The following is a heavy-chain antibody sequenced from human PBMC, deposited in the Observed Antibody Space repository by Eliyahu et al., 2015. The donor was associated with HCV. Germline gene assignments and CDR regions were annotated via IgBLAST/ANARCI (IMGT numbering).Heavy chain of an antibody. D-gene: IGHD6-13*01. Sequence: QLQMQESGPGLVKPSETLSLTCTVSGVSISXGYYYWAWIRQSPGXGLEWIGTIHYTGSTFYNPSLNSRVXMSVDTSKNQFSXQLTSVSAADTAVHYCARXXTTGAGQWTWDYWGQGVLVTVSS. CDR2: IHYTGST. V-gene: IGHV4-39*01. CDR3: ARXXTTGAGQWTWDY. CDR1: GVSISXGYYY. J-gene: IGHJ4*02.